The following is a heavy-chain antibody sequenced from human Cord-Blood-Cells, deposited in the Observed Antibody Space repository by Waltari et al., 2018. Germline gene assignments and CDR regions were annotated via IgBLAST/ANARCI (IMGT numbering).Heavy chain of an antibody. CDR1: GFTFRNAW. J-gene: IGHJ4*02. D-gene: IGHD7-27*01. Sequence: EVQLVESGGGLVKPGGSLSVSCAASGFTFRNAWLSWVRQAPGKGLEWVGRIKSKTDGGTTDYAAPVKGRFTISRDDSKNTLYLQMNSLKTEDTAVYYCSGELGHFDYWGQGTLVTVSS. V-gene: IGHV3-15*01. CDR2: IKSKTDGGTT. CDR3: SGELGHFDY.